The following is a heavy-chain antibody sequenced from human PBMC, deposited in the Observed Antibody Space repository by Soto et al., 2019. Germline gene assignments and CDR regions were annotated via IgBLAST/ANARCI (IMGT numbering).Heavy chain of an antibody. V-gene: IGHV3-23*01. CDR2: ISGSGKNK. J-gene: IGHJ5*01. CDR1: EFSFSYYA. D-gene: IGHD3-3*01. CDR3: ANDPNFYDDSAYYTSRWFES. Sequence: AQLLESGGRLVQPGGSLRLSCATYEFSFSYYAMSWVRQDPGKGPEWVSAISGSGKNKLYADFVKGRFDITRDNAEKTRHRQMTILRVEDTAVYYCANDPNFYDDSAYYTSRWFESWGQGTLVTISA.